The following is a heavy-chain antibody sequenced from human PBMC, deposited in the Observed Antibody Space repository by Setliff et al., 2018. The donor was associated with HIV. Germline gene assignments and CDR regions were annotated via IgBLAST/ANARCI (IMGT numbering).Heavy chain of an antibody. CDR3: ARHGHFYDSSSSDAFDI. Sequence: SETLSLTCNVSGGSISTYYWSWIRQPPGKGLERLGYVSYSGSTNFNPSLESRLDMSVDMSKNHFSLKLRSVTAADTAVYYCARHGHFYDSSSSDAFDIWGHGTMVTVSS. J-gene: IGHJ3*02. CDR2: VSYSGST. D-gene: IGHD3-22*01. V-gene: IGHV4-59*08. CDR1: GGSISTYY.